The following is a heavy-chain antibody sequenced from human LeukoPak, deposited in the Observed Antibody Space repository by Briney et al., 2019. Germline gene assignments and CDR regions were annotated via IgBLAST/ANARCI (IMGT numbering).Heavy chain of an antibody. CDR1: GFTFSSYW. CDR3: AKEDRITIFGVVITAFDY. D-gene: IGHD3-3*01. Sequence: GGSLRLSCAASGFTFSSYWMHWVRQAPGKGLVWVSRINSDGGSTSYAVSVKGRFTISRDNAKNTLYLQMNSLRAEDTAVYYCAKEDRITIFGVVITAFDYWGQGTLVTVSS. J-gene: IGHJ4*02. V-gene: IGHV3-74*01. CDR2: INSDGGST.